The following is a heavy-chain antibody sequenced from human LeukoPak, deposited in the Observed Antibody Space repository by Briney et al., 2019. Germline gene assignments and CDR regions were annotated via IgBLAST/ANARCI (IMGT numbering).Heavy chain of an antibody. J-gene: IGHJ4*02. V-gene: IGHV1-8*01. Sequence: GASVKVSCKASGYTFTSYDINWVRQATGQGLEWMGWMNPNSGNTGYAQKFQGRVTMTRSTSISTAYMELSSLRSEDTAVYYCATEHYGTGDFDYWGQGTLVTVSS. CDR1: GYTFTSYD. CDR2: MNPNSGNT. D-gene: IGHD2-8*02. CDR3: ATEHYGTGDFDY.